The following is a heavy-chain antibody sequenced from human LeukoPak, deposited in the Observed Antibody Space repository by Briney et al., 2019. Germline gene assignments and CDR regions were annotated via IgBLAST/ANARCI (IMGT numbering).Heavy chain of an antibody. D-gene: IGHD3-3*01. J-gene: IGHJ4*02. CDR1: GFTFSSYA. Sequence: QAGGSLRFSCAASGFTFSSYAMSWVRQAPGKGLQWVSTISGSGSSTYYADSGKGRFTISRDNSKNTLYLQMNSLRTEDTAVFYCVSPERMTIFGLPRPFGYWGQGTLVTVSS. V-gene: IGHV3-23*01. CDR2: ISGSGSST. CDR3: VSPERMTIFGLPRPFGY.